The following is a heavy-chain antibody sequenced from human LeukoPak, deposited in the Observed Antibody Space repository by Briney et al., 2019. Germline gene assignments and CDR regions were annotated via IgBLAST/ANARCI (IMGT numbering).Heavy chain of an antibody. J-gene: IGHJ5*02. CDR1: GYTFTSYA. D-gene: IGHD6-19*01. CDR2: INAGNGNT. Sequence: ASVKVSCKASGYTFTSYAMHWVRQAPGQRLEWMGWINAGNGNTKYSQKFQGRVTITRDTSAGTAYMELSSLRSEDTAVYYCARGIAVALNWFDPWGQGTLVTVSS. V-gene: IGHV1-3*01. CDR3: ARGIAVALNWFDP.